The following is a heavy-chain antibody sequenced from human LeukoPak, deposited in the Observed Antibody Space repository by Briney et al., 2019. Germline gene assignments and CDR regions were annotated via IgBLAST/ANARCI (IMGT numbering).Heavy chain of an antibody. CDR3: ARDPEDSSGYYTY. Sequence: ASVKVSCKASGYTFTSYYMHWVRQAPGQGLEWMGRINPNSGGTNYAQKFQGRVTMTRDTSISTAYMELSRLRSDDTAVYYCARDPEDSSGYYTYWGQGTLVTVSS. D-gene: IGHD3-22*01. CDR2: INPNSGGT. J-gene: IGHJ1*01. CDR1: GYTFTSYY. V-gene: IGHV1-2*06.